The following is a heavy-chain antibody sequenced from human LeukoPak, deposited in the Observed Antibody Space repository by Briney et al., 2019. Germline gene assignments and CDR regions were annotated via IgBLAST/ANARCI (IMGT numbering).Heavy chain of an antibody. Sequence: GRSLRLSCAASGFTFSSYGMHWVRQAPGKGLEWVAVIWYDGSNKYYADSVKGRFTISRDNSKNTLYLQMNSLRAEDTAVYYCAKGPDYYGSSGLLNAFDIWGQGTMVTVSS. J-gene: IGHJ3*02. CDR1: GFTFSSYG. CDR3: AKGPDYYGSSGLLNAFDI. CDR2: IWYDGSNK. V-gene: IGHV3-33*06. D-gene: IGHD3-22*01.